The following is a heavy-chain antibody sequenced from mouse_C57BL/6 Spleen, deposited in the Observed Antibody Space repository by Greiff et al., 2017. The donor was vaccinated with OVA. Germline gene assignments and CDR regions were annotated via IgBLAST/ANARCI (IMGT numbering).Heavy chain of an antibody. CDR1: GYTFTSYW. CDR2: IYPGSGST. Sequence: QVQLKQPGAELVKPGASVKMSCKASGYTFTSYWINWVKQRPGQGLEWIGDIYPGSGSTNYNEKFKSKATLTVDTSSSTAYMQLSSLTSEDSAVYYCARTSTTVVEGYAMDYWGQGTSVTVSS. D-gene: IGHD1-1*01. J-gene: IGHJ4*01. V-gene: IGHV1-55*01. CDR3: ARTSTTVVEGYAMDY.